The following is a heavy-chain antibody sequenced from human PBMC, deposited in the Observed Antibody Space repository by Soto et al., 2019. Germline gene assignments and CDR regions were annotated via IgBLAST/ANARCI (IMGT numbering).Heavy chain of an antibody. CDR1: GFTFSSYS. CDR2: ISSGSSYI. D-gene: IGHD2-2*01. V-gene: IGHV3-21*01. CDR3: ARAGSNYAADRNS. Sequence: EVQLVESGGGLVNHGGSLRLSCAASGFTFSSYSMNWVRQAPGKGLVWVSSISSGSSYIYYADSVKGRFTISRDNAKNSLYLQMTSLRAADTAVYYCARAGSNYAADRNSWGQGTLVTFSS. J-gene: IGHJ4*02.